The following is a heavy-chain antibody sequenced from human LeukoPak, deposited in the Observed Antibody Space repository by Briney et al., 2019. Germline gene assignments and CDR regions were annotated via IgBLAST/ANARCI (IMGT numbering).Heavy chain of an antibody. V-gene: IGHV4-4*07. CDR2: IYNSGNT. D-gene: IGHD5-12*01. CDR3: ARDYIVETGVVAFDI. CDR1: GGSISTYY. Sequence: SETLSLTWTVSGGSISTYYWNWIRQPAGKGLEWIGHIYNSGNTNYNPSLKGRGTISVDRSRNMFSLKLSSVTAADTAVYYCARDYIVETGVVAFDIWGQGTMVTVSS. J-gene: IGHJ3*02.